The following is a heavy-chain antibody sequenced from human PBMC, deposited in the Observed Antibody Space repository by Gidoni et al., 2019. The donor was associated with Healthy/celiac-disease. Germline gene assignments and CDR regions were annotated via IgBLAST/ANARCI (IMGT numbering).Heavy chain of an antibody. CDR1: GCPLSSSSYY. CDR2: IYYSGST. D-gene: IGHD3-10*01. V-gene: IGHV4-39*01. Sequence: QLQLQESGPGLVKPSETLSLTCTVSGCPLSSSSYYWGWIRQPPGKGLEWIGSIYYSGSTYYNPSLKSRVTISVDTSKNQFSLKLSSVTAADTAVYYCARHRYYYGSGRDFDYWGQGTLVTVSS. J-gene: IGHJ4*02. CDR3: ARHRYYYGSGRDFDY.